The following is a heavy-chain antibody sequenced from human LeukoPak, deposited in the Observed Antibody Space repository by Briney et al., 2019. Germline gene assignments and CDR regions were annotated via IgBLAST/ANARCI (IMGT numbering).Heavy chain of an antibody. J-gene: IGHJ4*02. CDR3: ARGTTVVTPALLGAADY. CDR2: ISYDGSKK. D-gene: IGHD4-23*01. V-gene: IGHV3-30-3*01. CDR1: GFTFSSYA. Sequence: GRSLRLSCAASGFTFSSYAMHWVRQAPGKGLEWVAAISYDGSKKYYADSVKGRFTISRDNSKNTLYLQMNSLRAEDTAVYYCARGTTVVTPALLGAADYWGQGTLVTVSS.